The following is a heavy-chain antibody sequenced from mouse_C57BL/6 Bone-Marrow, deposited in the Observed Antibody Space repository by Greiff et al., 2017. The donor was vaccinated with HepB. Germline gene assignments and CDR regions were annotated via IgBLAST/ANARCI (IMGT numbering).Heavy chain of an antibody. CDR2: IYPGSGST. D-gene: IGHD2-1*01. CDR1: GYTFTSYW. CDR3: ARDYGNCWYFDV. V-gene: IGHV1-55*01. J-gene: IGHJ1*03. Sequence: VQLQQPGAELVKPGASVKMSCKASGYTFTSYWITWVKQRPGQGLEWIGDIYPGSGSTNYNEKFKSKATLTVDTSSSTAYMQLSSLTSEDSAVYYCARDYGNCWYFDVWGTGTTVTVSS.